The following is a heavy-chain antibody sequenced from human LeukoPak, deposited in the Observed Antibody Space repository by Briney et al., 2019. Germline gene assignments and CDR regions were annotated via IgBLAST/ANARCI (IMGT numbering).Heavy chain of an antibody. CDR2: INGDGSTT. J-gene: IGHJ6*03. V-gene: IGHV3-74*01. CDR3: ARVMVSGQRHMDF. CDR1: GFTFSSYW. D-gene: IGHD6-25*01. Sequence: QSGGSLRLSCAASGFTFSSYWMHWVRQGPGKGLVWVSRINGDGSTTHYADSVKGRFTISRDNAKNTLYLQMNSLRAEDTAVYYCARVMVSGQRHMDFWGKGTTVTVFS.